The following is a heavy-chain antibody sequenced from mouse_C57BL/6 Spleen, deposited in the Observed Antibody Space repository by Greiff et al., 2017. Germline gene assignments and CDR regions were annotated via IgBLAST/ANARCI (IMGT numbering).Heavy chain of an antibody. Sequence: EVKLMESGGGLVKPGGSLKLSCAASGFTFRDYGMHWVRQAPETGLEWVAYISSGSSTIYYADTVKGRFTISRDNAKNTLYLQMTSLRSEDTAMYYCARRYYYGSSYWYFDVGGTGTTVTVSS. CDR3: ARRYYYGSSYWYFDV. CDR1: GFTFRDYG. J-gene: IGHJ1*03. V-gene: IGHV5-17*01. D-gene: IGHD1-1*01. CDR2: ISSGSSTI.